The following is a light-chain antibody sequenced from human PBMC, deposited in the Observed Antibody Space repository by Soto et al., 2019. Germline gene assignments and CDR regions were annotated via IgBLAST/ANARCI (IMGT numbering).Light chain of an antibody. J-gene: IGLJ2*01. Sequence: QSVLTQPPSASGTPGQRVIISCSGSRSNIESNYVYWYQQLPGTAPKLLIYRNNQRPSGVPDRFSGSQSGTSASLAISGLRSEDEADYYCAAWDDSLSGHVVFGGGTKLTVL. CDR2: RNN. CDR3: AAWDDSLSGHVV. CDR1: RSNIESNY. V-gene: IGLV1-47*01.